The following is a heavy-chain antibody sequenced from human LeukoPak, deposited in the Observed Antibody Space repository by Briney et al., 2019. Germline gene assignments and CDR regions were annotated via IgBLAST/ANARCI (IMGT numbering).Heavy chain of an antibody. J-gene: IGHJ4*02. CDR3: ARDMVLAAAGYFDY. D-gene: IGHD6-13*01. CDR1: GFTFSSYE. CDR2: ISSSGSTI. Sequence: GGSLRLSCAASGFTFSSYEMNWVRQAPGKGLEWVSYISSSGSTIYYADSVKGRFTISRDNAKNSLYLQMNSLRAEDTAVYYCARDMVLAAAGYFDYWGQGTLATVSS. V-gene: IGHV3-48*03.